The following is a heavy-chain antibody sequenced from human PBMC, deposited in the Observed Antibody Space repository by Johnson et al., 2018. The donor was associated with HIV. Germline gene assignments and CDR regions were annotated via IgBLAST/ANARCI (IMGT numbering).Heavy chain of an antibody. D-gene: IGHD3-3*01. Sequence: VQLVESGGGLVQPGGSLRLSCAASGFTFSSYGMHWVRQDPGKGLEWVAVISYDGSNKYYADCVKGRFTISRDNSKNTLYLQMTSLRAEHTVVYYCAKDRSLEWLYDAFDIWGQGTMVTVSS. CDR1: GFTFSSYG. J-gene: IGHJ3*02. CDR2: ISYDGSNK. CDR3: AKDRSLEWLYDAFDI. V-gene: IGHV3-30*18.